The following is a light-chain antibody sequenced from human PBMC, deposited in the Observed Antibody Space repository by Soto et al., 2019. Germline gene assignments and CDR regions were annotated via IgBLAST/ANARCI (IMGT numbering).Light chain of an antibody. Sequence: EIVLTQSPVTLSLSPGERATFPCRSSQSIGRFLAWYQHKPCQAPRLLIYDASNRATGIPARFSASGSETDFTLTISSLEPEDFAVYYCQQRSSRPREISFGQGTLLEI. V-gene: IGKV3-11*01. CDR2: DAS. J-gene: IGKJ5*01. CDR3: QQRSSRPREIS. CDR1: QSIGRF.